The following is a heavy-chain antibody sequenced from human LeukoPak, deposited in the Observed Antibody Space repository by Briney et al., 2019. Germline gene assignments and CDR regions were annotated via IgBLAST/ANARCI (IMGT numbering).Heavy chain of an antibody. D-gene: IGHD1-14*01. V-gene: IGHV3-23*01. J-gene: IGHJ6*04. CDR1: GFTFSSYA. CDR3: AKSLDQAGARKVGYYYGMDV. Sequence: PGGSLRLSCAASGFTFSSYAMSWVRQAPGKGLEWFSAISGSGGSTYYADSVKGRFTISRDNSKNTLYLQMNGLRAEDTAVYYCAKSLDQAGARKVGYYYGMDVWGKGTTVTVSS. CDR2: ISGSGGST.